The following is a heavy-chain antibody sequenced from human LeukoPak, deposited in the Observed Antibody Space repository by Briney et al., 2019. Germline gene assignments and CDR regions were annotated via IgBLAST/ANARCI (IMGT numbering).Heavy chain of an antibody. Sequence: EASVKLSCKASGYTFTRYDINWVRQAAGHGLEWMGWMNTKSGNTGHAQKFQGRVVITSDTSISTVYMELSSLRSEDAAVYYCARGSLTTIFGVVTSHVMDVWGKGTTVTVSS. CDR2: MNTKSGNT. CDR3: ARGSLTTIFGVVTSHVMDV. V-gene: IGHV1-8*03. CDR1: GYTFTRYD. D-gene: IGHD3-3*01. J-gene: IGHJ6*03.